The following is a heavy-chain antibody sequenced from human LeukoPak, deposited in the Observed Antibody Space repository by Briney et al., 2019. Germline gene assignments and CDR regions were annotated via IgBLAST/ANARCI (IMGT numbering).Heavy chain of an antibody. V-gene: IGHV1-46*01. CDR2: INPSGGST. D-gene: IGHD5-12*01. CDR3: ARGAPTTRIGAGRFDY. J-gene: IGHJ4*02. Sequence: GASVKVSCKAFGYSLTNYYVHWVRQAPGQRLEWRGGINPSGGSTSYAQKFQHRITVLRDTYTNTVYMDLSSLRSEDTATSYCARGAPTTRIGAGRFDYWGQGSLLTVAS. CDR1: GYSLTNYY.